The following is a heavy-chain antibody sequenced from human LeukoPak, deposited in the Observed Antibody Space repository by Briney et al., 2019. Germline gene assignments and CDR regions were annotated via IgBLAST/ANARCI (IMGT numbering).Heavy chain of an antibody. D-gene: IGHD2-2*01. CDR3: ARSDCSSNSCYFVFDA. CDR1: GFTFRSYG. Sequence: GTSLRLSCAASGFTFRSYGMHWVRQAPGKGLDWVAGVYYDGNTQYYADSVKGRYTIFRDNSKNTLYLKMNSLRAEDTAVYYCARSDCSSNSCYFVFDAWGQGTLVTLSS. CDR2: VYYDGNTQ. J-gene: IGHJ4*02. V-gene: IGHV3-33*01.